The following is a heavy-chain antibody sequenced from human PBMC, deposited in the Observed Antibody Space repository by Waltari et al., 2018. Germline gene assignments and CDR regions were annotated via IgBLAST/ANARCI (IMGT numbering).Heavy chain of an antibody. CDR1: GGSISSSD. CDR2: IYYSGST. Sequence: QVQLQASGPGLVKPSETLSLTCTVSGGSISSSDWSWTRQPPGKGLEWIGYIYYSGSTNYNPSLKSRVTISVDTSKNQFSLKLSSVTAADTAVYYCARVSSITGTTGAFDIWGQGTMVTVSS. V-gene: IGHV4-59*01. D-gene: IGHD1-20*01. CDR3: ARVSSITGTTGAFDI. J-gene: IGHJ3*02.